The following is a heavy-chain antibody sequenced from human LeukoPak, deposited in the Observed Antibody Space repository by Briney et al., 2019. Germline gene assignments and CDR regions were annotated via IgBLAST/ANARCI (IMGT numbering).Heavy chain of an antibody. CDR1: GGSISSSSYY. J-gene: IGHJ4*02. V-gene: IGHV4-39*01. CDR3: ARRGRGYSGYEPFVY. D-gene: IGHD5-12*01. CDR2: IYYSGST. Sequence: PSETLSLTCTVSGGSISSSSYYWGWIRQPPGKGLEWIGSIYYSGSTYYNPSLKSRVTISVDTSKNQFSLKLSSVTAADTAVYYCARRGRGYSGYEPFVYWGQGTLVTVSS.